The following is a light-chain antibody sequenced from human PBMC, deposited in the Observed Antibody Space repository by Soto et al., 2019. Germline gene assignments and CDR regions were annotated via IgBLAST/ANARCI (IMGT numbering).Light chain of an antibody. V-gene: IGLV2-14*01. J-gene: IGLJ2*01. Sequence: QSALTQPASVSGSPGQSITISCTGNSSDVGGYNYISWYQQHPGKAPKVMIYEVSNRPSGVSNRFSGSKSGNTASLTISGLQTEDEADYYCSSYTSSSTSVVFGGGTKLTVL. CDR3: SSYTSSSTSVV. CDR2: EVS. CDR1: SSDVGGYNY.